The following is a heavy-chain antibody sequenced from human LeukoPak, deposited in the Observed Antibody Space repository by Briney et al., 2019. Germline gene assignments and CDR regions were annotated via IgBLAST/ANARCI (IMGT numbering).Heavy chain of an antibody. J-gene: IGHJ4*02. CDR2: IVGSGGRT. CDR3: ARESKWDDDD. Sequence: GGSLRLSCAASGFTFSSYAMNWVRQAPGKGLEWVSGIVGSGGRTYYAGSVKGRFTISRDNSENTLYLQMNSLRAEDTALYYCARESKWDDDDWGQGTLVTVSS. D-gene: IGHD1-20*01. V-gene: IGHV3-23*01. CDR1: GFTFSSYA.